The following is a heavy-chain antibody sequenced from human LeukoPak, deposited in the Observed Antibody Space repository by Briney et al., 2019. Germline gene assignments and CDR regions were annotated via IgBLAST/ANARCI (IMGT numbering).Heavy chain of an antibody. CDR3: ARLSNSMGYGRSAYYPHWYFDL. CDR1: GGSISSGTYY. J-gene: IGHJ2*01. V-gene: IGHV4-61*02. D-gene: IGHD3-22*01. CDR2: TYTSGST. Sequence: TSSETLSLTCTVSGGSISSGTYYWSWIRQPAGKGLEWIGRTYTSGSTNYNPSLKSRLTLSVDTSKDQFYLKLTSVTAADTAMYFCARLSNSMGYGRSAYYPHWYFDLWGRGTLVTVS.